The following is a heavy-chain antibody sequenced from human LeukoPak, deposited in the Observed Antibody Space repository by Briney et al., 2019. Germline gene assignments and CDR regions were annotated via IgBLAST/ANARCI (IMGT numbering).Heavy chain of an antibody. CDR2: IYYSGST. D-gene: IGHD3-22*01. V-gene: IGHV4-59*01. J-gene: IGHJ4*02. Sequence: SETLSLTCTVSGGSISSYYWSWIRQPPGKGLEWIGYIYYSGSTNYNPSLKSRVTISVDTSKNQFSLKLSSVTAADTAVYYCARDVQYYYDSSGYYSYFDYWGQGTLVTVSS. CDR1: GGSISSYY. CDR3: ARDVQYYYDSSGYYSYFDY.